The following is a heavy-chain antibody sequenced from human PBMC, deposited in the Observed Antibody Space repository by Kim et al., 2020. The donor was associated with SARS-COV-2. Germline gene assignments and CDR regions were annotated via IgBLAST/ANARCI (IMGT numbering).Heavy chain of an antibody. Sequence: YANSEKGRLTIAGNNSKNTLYLQMTSLGAEDTAVYYCAALRCFDWLPSDYWGQGTLVTVSS. D-gene: IGHD3-9*01. CDR3: AALRCFDWLPSDY. V-gene: IGHV3-53*01. J-gene: IGHJ4*02.